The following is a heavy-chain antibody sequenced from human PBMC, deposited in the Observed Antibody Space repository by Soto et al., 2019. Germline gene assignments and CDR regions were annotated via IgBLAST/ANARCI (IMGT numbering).Heavy chain of an antibody. Sequence: QVQLVQSGAEVKKPGASVKVSCKASGYTFTSYGISWVRQAPGQGLEWMGSISTYNGDTNFAQKLQGRLTMTTDTSTSTAYMELRSLRSDDTAMYYCARPMPVARFEYWGQGTLVTVSS. CDR2: ISTYNGDT. CDR3: ARPMPVARFEY. V-gene: IGHV1-18*01. CDR1: GYTFTSYG. D-gene: IGHD6-19*01. J-gene: IGHJ4*02.